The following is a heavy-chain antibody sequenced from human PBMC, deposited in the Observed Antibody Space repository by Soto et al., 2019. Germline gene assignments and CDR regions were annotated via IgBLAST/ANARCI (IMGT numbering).Heavy chain of an antibody. CDR3: AKGGTHFDY. Sequence: EVRLAESGGGLVKPGGSLTLSCAVSGFTFSSWTMNWVRQAPGKGLEWVSSISTSSTFIYYADSVKGRFTISRDNAKDSLYLNMNSLRADDTAVYYCAKGGTHFDYWGQGTLLTVSS. V-gene: IGHV3-21*01. CDR2: ISTSSTFI. J-gene: IGHJ4*02. CDR1: GFTFSSWT. D-gene: IGHD1-1*01.